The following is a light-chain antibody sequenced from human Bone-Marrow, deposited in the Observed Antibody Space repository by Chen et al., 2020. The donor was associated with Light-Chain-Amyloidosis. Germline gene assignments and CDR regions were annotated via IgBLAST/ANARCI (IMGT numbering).Light chain of an antibody. Sequence: QSALTQPASVPGSPGQSITISCTGTSSDVGGDNHVSWYQQHPDKAPKLMIYEVTNRPSWVPDRFSGSKSDNTASLTISGLQTEDEADYFCGSYTITNTLVFGSGTRVTVL. CDR2: EVT. CDR3: GSYTITNTLV. CDR1: SSDVGGDNH. J-gene: IGLJ1*01. V-gene: IGLV2-14*01.